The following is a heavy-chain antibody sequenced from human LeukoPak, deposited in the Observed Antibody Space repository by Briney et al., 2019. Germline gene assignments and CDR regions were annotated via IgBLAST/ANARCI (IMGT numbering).Heavy chain of an antibody. CDR2: IIPIFGTA. Sequence: SVKVSCKASGGTFISYAISWVRQAPGQGLEWMGGIIPIFGTANYAQKFQGRVTITADESTSTAYMELSSLRSEDTAVYYCATPLRFLEWLPSLWGQGTLVTVSS. V-gene: IGHV1-69*13. CDR1: GGTFISYA. D-gene: IGHD3-3*01. J-gene: IGHJ4*02. CDR3: ATPLRFLEWLPSL.